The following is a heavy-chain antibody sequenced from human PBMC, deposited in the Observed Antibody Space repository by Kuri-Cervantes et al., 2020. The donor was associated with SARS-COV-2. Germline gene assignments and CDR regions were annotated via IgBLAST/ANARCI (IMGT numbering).Heavy chain of an antibody. CDR1: GFTFSSYA. D-gene: IGHD4-23*01. CDR2: IWYDGSNK. Sequence: GGSLRLSCAASGFTFSSYAMHWVRQAPGKGLEWVAVIWYDGSNKYHGDSVKGRFTISRDNSKNTLYLQMNSLRAEDTAVYYCARSLYGGTSWYYGMDVWGQGTTVTVSS. J-gene: IGHJ6*02. CDR3: ARSLYGGTSWYYGMDV. V-gene: IGHV3-33*01.